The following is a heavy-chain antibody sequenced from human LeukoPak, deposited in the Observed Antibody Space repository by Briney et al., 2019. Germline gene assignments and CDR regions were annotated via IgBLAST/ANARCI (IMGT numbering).Heavy chain of an antibody. CDR2: ISYDGSNK. V-gene: IGHV3-30-3*01. CDR3: ARDRGSGTGGWFDP. D-gene: IGHD3-10*01. Sequence: GRSLRLSCAASGFTFSSYAMHWVRQAPGKGLEWVAVISYDGSNKHYADSVKGRFTISRDNSKNTLYLQMNSLRAEDTAVYYSARDRGSGTGGWFDPWGQGTLVTVSS. J-gene: IGHJ5*02. CDR1: GFTFSSYA.